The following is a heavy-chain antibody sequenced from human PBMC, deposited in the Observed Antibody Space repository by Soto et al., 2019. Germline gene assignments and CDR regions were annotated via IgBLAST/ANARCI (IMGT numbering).Heavy chain of an antibody. CDR2: ISYDGSNK. D-gene: IGHD6-13*01. Sequence: QVQLVESGGGVVQPGRSLRLSCAASGFTFSSYGMHWVRQAPGKGLEWVAVISYDGSNKYYADSVKGRFTISRDNSKITLYLQMNSLRAEDTAVYYCAKDGRGPYSSSWYDWFDPWGQGTLVTVSS. J-gene: IGHJ5*02. V-gene: IGHV3-30*18. CDR3: AKDGRGPYSSSWYDWFDP. CDR1: GFTFSSYG.